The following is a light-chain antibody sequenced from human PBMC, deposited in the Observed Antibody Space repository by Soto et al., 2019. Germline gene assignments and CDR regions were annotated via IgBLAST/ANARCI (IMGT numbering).Light chain of an antibody. Sequence: QSALTQTPSASGSPGQSVTISCTGTSSDVGDYNHVSWYQQHPGKASKLMIYEVSKRPSGVPDRFSGSKSGNTASLTVSGLQAEDEADYYCSSYAGSSSNSYVFGTGTKVTVL. CDR1: SSDVGDYNH. CDR2: EVS. CDR3: SSYAGSSSNSYV. J-gene: IGLJ1*01. V-gene: IGLV2-8*01.